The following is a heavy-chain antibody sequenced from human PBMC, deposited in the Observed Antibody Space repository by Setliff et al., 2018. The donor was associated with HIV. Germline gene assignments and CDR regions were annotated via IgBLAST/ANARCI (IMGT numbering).Heavy chain of an antibody. CDR3: ARPGRASYYYYMDV. J-gene: IGHJ6*03. CDR2: INHSGST. Sequence: SETLSLTCAVYGGSFSGYYWSWIRQPPGKGLEWIGEINHSGSTNYNPSLKSRVTISVDTSKNQFSLKLSSVTAAATAVYYCARPGRASYYYYMDVWGKGTTVTVSS. D-gene: IGHD3-10*01. V-gene: IGHV4-34*01. CDR1: GGSFSGYY.